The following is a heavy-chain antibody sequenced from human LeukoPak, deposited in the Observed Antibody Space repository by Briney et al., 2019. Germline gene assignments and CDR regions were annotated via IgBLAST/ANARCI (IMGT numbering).Heavy chain of an antibody. V-gene: IGHV6-1*01. CDR1: GDSVSSNNAA. CDR3: AKGYSNNWHYYFDY. J-gene: IGHJ4*02. D-gene: IGHD6-13*01. Sequence: SQTLSLTCAISGDSVSSNNAAWNWIRQSPSRGLEWPGRTYYRSKWYNNYAVSVKSRITINPDTSKNQFSLQLNSVTPEDTAVYYCAKGYSNNWHYYFDYWGQGTLVTVSS. CDR2: TYYRSKWYN.